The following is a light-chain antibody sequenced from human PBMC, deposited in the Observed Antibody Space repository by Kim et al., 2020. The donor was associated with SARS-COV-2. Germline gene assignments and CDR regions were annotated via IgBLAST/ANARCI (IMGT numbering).Light chain of an antibody. V-gene: IGKV3-15*01. Sequence: SPGERATLSCRASESVAGSLAWYQQKSGQAPRLLIYEASTRATAIPARFSGSGSGTEFTLTISSLQSEDFAVYYCQQYSNWFPITFGQGTRLEIK. CDR2: EAS. J-gene: IGKJ5*01. CDR1: ESVAGS. CDR3: QQYSNWFPIT.